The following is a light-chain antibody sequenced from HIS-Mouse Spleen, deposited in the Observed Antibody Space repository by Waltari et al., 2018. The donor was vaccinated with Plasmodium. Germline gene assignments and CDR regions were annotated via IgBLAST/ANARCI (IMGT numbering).Light chain of an antibody. Sequence: DIVLTQSPGTLSLSPGERAPLSCSASQSVTSSYLAWYQQKPGQAPRLLIYGASSRATGIPDRFSGSGSGTDFTLTISRLEPEDFAVYYCQQYGSSPYTFGQGTKLEIK. CDR3: QQYGSSPYT. CDR1: QSVTSSY. CDR2: GAS. J-gene: IGKJ2*01. V-gene: IGKV3-20*01.